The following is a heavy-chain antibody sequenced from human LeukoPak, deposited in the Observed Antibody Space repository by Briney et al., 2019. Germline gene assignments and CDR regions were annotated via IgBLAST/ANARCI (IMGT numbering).Heavy chain of an antibody. D-gene: IGHD3-3*01. J-gene: IGHJ4*02. Sequence: PSETLSLTCTGSGGSMTNYYWNWIRQPAGNGLGWIGRSFTNGSANYNPSLESRVTMSVDTSKNQFSLNLTSVTVADTAVYYCARVRAKMTTFGFVTTHFDLWSQGILVTVSS. CDR2: SFTNGSA. CDR3: ARVRAKMTTFGFVTTHFDL. V-gene: IGHV4-4*07. CDR1: GGSMTNYY.